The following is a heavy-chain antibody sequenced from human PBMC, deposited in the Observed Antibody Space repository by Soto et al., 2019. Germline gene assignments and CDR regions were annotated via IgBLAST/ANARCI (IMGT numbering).Heavy chain of an antibody. Sequence: SGPTLVNPTQTLTLTCTFSGFSLSTSGMCVSWIRQPPGKALEWLARIDWDDDKYYSTSLKTRLTISKDTSKNQVVLTMTNMDPVDTATYYCARMRTYSXTTLYFDYWGQGTLVTVSS. V-gene: IGHV2-70*11. CDR2: IDWDDDK. J-gene: IGHJ4*02. CDR1: GFSLSTSGMC. CDR3: ARMRTYSXTTLYFDY. D-gene: IGHD4-17*01.